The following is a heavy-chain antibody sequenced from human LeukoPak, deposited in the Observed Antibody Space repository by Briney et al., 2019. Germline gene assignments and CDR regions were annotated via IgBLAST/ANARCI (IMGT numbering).Heavy chain of an antibody. Sequence: GGSLRLSCAASEFTFSSYNMHWVRQAPGKGLEWVAVIWYAGNTKHYADSVKGRFTISRDNSNNALYLQMNSLRSEDTAVYYCAKSGRLYSSTGGFDYWGQGALVAVSS. CDR2: IWYAGNTK. CDR3: AKSGRLYSSTGGFDY. CDR1: EFTFSSYN. J-gene: IGHJ4*02. D-gene: IGHD6-19*01. V-gene: IGHV3-30*02.